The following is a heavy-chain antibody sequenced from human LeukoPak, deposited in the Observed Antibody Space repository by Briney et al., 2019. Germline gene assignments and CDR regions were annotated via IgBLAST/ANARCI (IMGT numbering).Heavy chain of an antibody. V-gene: IGHV3-23*01. J-gene: IGHJ6*03. D-gene: IGHD4-11*01. CDR2: ISGSGGST. CDR3: ARDRSWMTTVTPMDV. CDR1: GFAFSSCA. Sequence: GGSLRLSCAASGFAFSSCAMSWVRQAPGKGLEWVSGISGSGGSTNYAGSVKGRFTISRDNSKNTLYLQMNSLRAEDTAVYYCARDRSWMTTVTPMDVWGKGTTVTVSS.